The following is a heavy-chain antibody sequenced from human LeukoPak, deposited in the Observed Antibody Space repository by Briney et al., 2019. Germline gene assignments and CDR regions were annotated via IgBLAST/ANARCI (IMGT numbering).Heavy chain of an antibody. V-gene: IGHV1-18*01. J-gene: IGHJ4*02. D-gene: IGHD3-10*01. CDR3: ARDPGFGATWVDY. Sequence: ASVKVSCKASGYTFSNYDINWVRQAPGQGLEWMGWISANNGNINYAQKLQGRVTMTTDTSTSTAYMELRSLRSDDTAVYYCARDPGFGATWVDYWGQGTLVTVSS. CDR2: ISANNGNI. CDR1: GYTFSNYD.